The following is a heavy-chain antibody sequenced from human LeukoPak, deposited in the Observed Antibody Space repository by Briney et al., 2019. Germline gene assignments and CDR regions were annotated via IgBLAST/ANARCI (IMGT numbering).Heavy chain of an antibody. Sequence: AGGSLRLSCAASGFTFSSYSMNWVRQAPGKGLEGVSSISSSSYIYYADSVEGRFTISRDNTKNSLYLQMNSLRAEDTAVYYCARGQDRITMVRGVIRGLFFDYWGQGTLVTVSS. CDR2: ISSSSYI. CDR3: ARGQDRITMVRGVIRGLFFDY. CDR1: GFTFSSYS. D-gene: IGHD3-10*01. V-gene: IGHV3-21*01. J-gene: IGHJ4*02.